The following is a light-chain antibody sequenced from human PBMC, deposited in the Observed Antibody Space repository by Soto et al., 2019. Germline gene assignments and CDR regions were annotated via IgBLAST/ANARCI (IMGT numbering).Light chain of an antibody. J-gene: IGKJ1*01. V-gene: IGKV1-8*01. CDR1: HDISSF. Sequence: AIRMTQSPTSLSASTGDRVTITCRASHDISSFLAWYQQKPGKAPQVLIYAASTLQSGVPSRFSGSGSGTDFTLTISWLQSEDFATYYCQQYYSYPRTFGQGTKVDIK. CDR2: AAS. CDR3: QQYYSYPRT.